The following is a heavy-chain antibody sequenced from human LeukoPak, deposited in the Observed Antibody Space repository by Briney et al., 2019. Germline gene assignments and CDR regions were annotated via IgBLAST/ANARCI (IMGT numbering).Heavy chain of an antibody. CDR3: AKALRTDYYYYMDV. CDR1: GLTFSNYA. V-gene: IGHV3-23*01. Sequence: PGGSPRLSCAASGLTFSNYAMNWVRQAPGKGLEWVSTISGSAGSTYYADAVKGRFTISRDNSKSTLYLQMSSLRADDTAVYYCAKALRTDYYYYMDVWGKGTTVTVSS. CDR2: ISGSAGST. J-gene: IGHJ6*03.